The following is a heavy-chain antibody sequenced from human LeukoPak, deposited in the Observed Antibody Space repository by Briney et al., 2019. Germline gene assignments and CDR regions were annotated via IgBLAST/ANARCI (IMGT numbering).Heavy chain of an antibody. CDR2: ISGSGGST. CDR1: GFTFSSYA. V-gene: IGHV3-23*01. J-gene: IGHJ4*02. CDR3: AKDPLWFGELTGAFDY. Sequence: PGGSLRLSCAASGFTFSSYAMSWVRQAPGKGLEWVSAISGSGGSTYYADSVKGRFTISRDNSKNTLYLQMNSLRAEDTAVYYCAKDPLWFGELTGAFDYWGQGTLVTVSS. D-gene: IGHD3-10*01.